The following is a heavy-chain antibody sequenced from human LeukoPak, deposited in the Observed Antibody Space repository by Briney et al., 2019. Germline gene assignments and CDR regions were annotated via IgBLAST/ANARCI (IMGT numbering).Heavy chain of an antibody. Sequence: ASVKVSCKASGYTFTSYDINWVRQATGHGLEWVGWMNPNSGNTGYAQKFQGRVTMTRNTSISTAYMELSSLRSEDTAVYYCARGLGRHYYDSSGYNDYWGQGTLVTVSS. CDR2: MNPNSGNT. J-gene: IGHJ4*02. V-gene: IGHV1-8*01. CDR3: ARGLGRHYYDSSGYNDY. CDR1: GYTFTSYD. D-gene: IGHD3-22*01.